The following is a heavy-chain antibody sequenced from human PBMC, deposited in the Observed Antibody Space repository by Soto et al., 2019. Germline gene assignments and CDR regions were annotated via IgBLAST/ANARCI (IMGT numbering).Heavy chain of an antibody. CDR2: IWYDGSNK. J-gene: IGHJ6*02. V-gene: IGHV3-33*01. CDR3: ARDRASAAAGTWGMDV. Sequence: QVQLVESGGGVVQPGRSLRLSCAASGFTFSSYGMHWVRQAPGKGLEWVAVIWYDGSNKYYADSVKGQFTISRDNSKNTLYLQMNSLRAEDTAVYYCARDRASAAAGTWGMDVWGQGTTVTVSS. CDR1: GFTFSSYG. D-gene: IGHD6-13*01.